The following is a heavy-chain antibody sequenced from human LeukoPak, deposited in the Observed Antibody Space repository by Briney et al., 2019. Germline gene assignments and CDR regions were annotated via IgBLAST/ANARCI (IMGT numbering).Heavy chain of an antibody. CDR1: GGTFTSYA. CDR2: IFPTFGTA. V-gene: IGHV1-69*13. CDR3: ARFGDGYYWVDY. Sequence: ASVKVSCKASGGTFTSYAISWVRQAPGQGLEWMGGIFPTFGTANYGQKFQGRVTITADESTSTAYMELSSLRSEDTAVYYCARFGDGYYWVDYWGQGTLVTVSS. D-gene: IGHD1-20*01. J-gene: IGHJ4*02.